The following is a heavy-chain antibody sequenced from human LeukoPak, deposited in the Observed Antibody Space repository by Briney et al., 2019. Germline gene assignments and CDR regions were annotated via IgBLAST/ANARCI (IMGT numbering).Heavy chain of an antibody. Sequence: SGPTLVNPTQTLTLTCTFSGFSLGTRGMGECWIRQPSGKALEWLALIDWDDDKYYSTSLKTSLTISKDTSKNQVVLTMTNMDPVDTATYYCARISDSSGSDYWGQGTLVTVSS. D-gene: IGHD3-22*01. CDR1: GFSLGTRGMG. CDR2: IDWDDDK. V-gene: IGHV2-70*01. J-gene: IGHJ4*02. CDR3: ARISDSSGSDY.